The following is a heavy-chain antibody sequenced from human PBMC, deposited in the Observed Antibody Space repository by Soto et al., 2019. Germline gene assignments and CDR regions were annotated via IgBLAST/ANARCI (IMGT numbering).Heavy chain of an antibody. D-gene: IGHD2-2*01. V-gene: IGHV4-31*03. CDR2: IYYSGTA. CDR3: ARSLPGGAVFYMDI. J-gene: IGHJ6*03. CDR1: GGSITGGFSY. Sequence: QLQLRESGPGLVQPAQTLSLTCTVAGGSITGGFSYWTWVRQHPGKGLEWDGHIYYSGTAYYNPSLKRRVALSVDPSQNRFSLKLSSVTAADTAIYFFARSLPGGAVFYMDIWGEGTTVTVSS.